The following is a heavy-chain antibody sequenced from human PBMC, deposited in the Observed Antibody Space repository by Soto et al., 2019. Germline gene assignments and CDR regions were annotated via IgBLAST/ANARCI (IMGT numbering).Heavy chain of an antibody. CDR1: GGSMCSGGYY. V-gene: IGHV4-31*03. Sequence: PSWTLSLSSTVSGGSMCSGGYYWSWIRQHPGKGLEWIGYIYYSGSTYYNPSLKSRVTISVDTSKNQFSLKLSSVTAADTAVYYYARGRLEGHYFAYWGQGTLVTVS. J-gene: IGHJ4*02. CDR2: IYYSGST. D-gene: IGHD4-17*01. CDR3: ARGRLEGHYFAY.